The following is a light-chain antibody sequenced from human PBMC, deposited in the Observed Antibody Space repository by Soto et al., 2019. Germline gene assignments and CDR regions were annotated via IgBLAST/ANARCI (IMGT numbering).Light chain of an antibody. Sequence: EIVLTQSPATLSLSPGERATLSCGASQSVSSSYLAWYQQKPGLAPRLLIYDASSRATGIPDRFSGSWSGTDFTLTISRLEPADFAVYYCQEYGSSPYTFGQGTKLEIK. CDR3: QEYGSSPYT. CDR2: DAS. CDR1: QSVSSSY. V-gene: IGKV3D-20*01. J-gene: IGKJ2*01.